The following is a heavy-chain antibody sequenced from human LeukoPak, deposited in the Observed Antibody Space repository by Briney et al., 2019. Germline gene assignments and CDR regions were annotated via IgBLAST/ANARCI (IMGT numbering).Heavy chain of an antibody. CDR3: ARAGNSGSSRHAFDI. V-gene: IGHV3-20*04. CDR2: INWNGGST. D-gene: IGHD1-26*01. CDR1: GFTFDDYG. Sequence: PGGSLRLSCAASGFTFDDYGMSWVRQAPGRGLEWVSGINWNGGSTGYADSVKGRFTISRDNAKNSLYLQMNSLRAEDTALYYCARAGNSGSSRHAFDIWGQGTMVTVSS. J-gene: IGHJ3*02.